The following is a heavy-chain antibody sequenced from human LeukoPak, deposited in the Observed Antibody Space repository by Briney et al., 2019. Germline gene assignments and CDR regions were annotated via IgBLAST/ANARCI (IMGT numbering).Heavy chain of an antibody. J-gene: IGHJ6*02. CDR1: GYTFTSYD. D-gene: IGHD2-2*01. Sequence: ASVKVSCKASGYTFTSYDIRWVRQATGQGLEWMGIINPSGGSTSYAQKFQGRVTMTRDTSTSTVYMELSSLRSEDTAVYYCARDGYAYCSSTSCLYYYYYGMDVWGQGDHGHRLL. CDR3: ARDGYAYCSSTSCLYYYYYGMDV. V-gene: IGHV1-46*01. CDR2: INPSGGST.